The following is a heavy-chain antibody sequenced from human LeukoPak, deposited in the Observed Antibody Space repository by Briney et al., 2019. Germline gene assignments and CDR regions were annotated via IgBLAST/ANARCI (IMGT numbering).Heavy chain of an antibody. Sequence: GGSLRLSYAASGFSFSSFGMHWVRQAPGKGLEWVAFIRYDETNKFYADSVKGRFTISRDNSNNTLYLQMNSLRAEDSAVYHCAKSQRGYCSSTSCYGDYWGQGTLVTVSS. V-gene: IGHV3-30*02. CDR1: GFSFSSFG. CDR2: IRYDETNK. D-gene: IGHD2-2*03. J-gene: IGHJ4*02. CDR3: AKSQRGYCSSTSCYGDY.